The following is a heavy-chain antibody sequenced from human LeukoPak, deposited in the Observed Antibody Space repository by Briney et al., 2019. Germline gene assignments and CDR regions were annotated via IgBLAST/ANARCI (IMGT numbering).Heavy chain of an antibody. CDR1: GYTFTGYY. CDR2: INPNSGGT. CDR3: ARDRPHYDILTGYPATYYYMDV. V-gene: IGHV1-2*02. J-gene: IGHJ6*03. Sequence: ASVNVSCKASGYTFTGYYMHWVRQAPGQGLEWMGWINPNSGGTNYAQKFQGRVTMTRDTSISTAYMELSRLRSDDTAVYYCARDRPHYDILTGYPATYYYMDVWGKGTTVTISS. D-gene: IGHD3-9*01.